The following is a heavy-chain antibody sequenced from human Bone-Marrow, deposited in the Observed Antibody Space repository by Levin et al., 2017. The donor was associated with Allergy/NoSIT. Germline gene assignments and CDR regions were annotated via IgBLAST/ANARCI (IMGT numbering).Heavy chain of an antibody. CDR2: THDRGIT. D-gene: IGHD6-19*01. CDR3: ARRDQYKSGCVPGFDY. CDR1: GDTSTSGTFF. J-gene: IGHJ4*02. Sequence: SETLSLTCNISGDTSTSGTFFWVWIRQSPGKGLEWLGSTHDRGITNYNPSLKGRVTISGDTSKNWFSLTLNSLPAADTSVYFCARRDQYKSGCVPGFDYWGQGILVTVSS. V-gene: IGHV4-39*01.